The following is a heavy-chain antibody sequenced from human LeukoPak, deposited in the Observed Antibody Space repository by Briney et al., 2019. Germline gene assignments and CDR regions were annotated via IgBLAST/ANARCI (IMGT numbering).Heavy chain of an antibody. J-gene: IGHJ4*02. CDR1: GFTFGGYS. D-gene: IGHD3-22*01. CDR2: FGTRSTSI. CDR3: AREVSEGFDF. Sequence: GGSLRLSCTASGFTFGGYSMNWIRQAPGKGLGWVSSFGTRSTSIYHAGSVKGRFAISRDNAKNSLYLQMNSLRAEDTALYYCAREVSEGFDFWGQGTLVTVSS. V-gene: IGHV3-21*01.